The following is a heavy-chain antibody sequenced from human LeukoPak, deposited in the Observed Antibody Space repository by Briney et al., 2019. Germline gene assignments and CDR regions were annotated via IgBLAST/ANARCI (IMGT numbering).Heavy chain of an antibody. CDR2: ITGNGSST. CDR3: AKWGDYDILTGYYVSDF. CDR1: GFIFRNYA. J-gene: IGHJ4*02. D-gene: IGHD3-9*01. Sequence: GGSLRLSCAASGFIFRNYAMRWVRQAPGKGLEWVSAITGNGSSTYYSDSVKGRFTISRDNSKNTLYVEMNSLRAEDTAMYYCAKWGDYDILTGYYVSDFWGQGTLVTVSS. V-gene: IGHV3-23*01.